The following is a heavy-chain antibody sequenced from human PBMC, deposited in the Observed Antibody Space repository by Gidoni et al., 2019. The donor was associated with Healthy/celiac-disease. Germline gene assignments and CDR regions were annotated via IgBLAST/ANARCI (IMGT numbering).Heavy chain of an antibody. D-gene: IGHD7-27*01. J-gene: IGHJ4*02. Sequence: EVQLVESGGGLVKPGGSLRLCCAASGFTFSSSSMNWVRQAPGKGLAWVSSISSSSSYIYYADSVKGRFTISRDNAKNSLYLQMNSLRAEDTAVYYCAREVTGEAYFDYWGQGTLVTVSS. V-gene: IGHV3-21*01. CDR2: ISSSSSYI. CDR1: GFTFSSSS. CDR3: AREVTGEAYFDY.